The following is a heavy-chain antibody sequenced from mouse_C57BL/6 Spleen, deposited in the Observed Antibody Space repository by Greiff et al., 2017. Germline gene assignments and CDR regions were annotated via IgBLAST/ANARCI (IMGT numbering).Heavy chain of an antibody. J-gene: IGHJ3*01. D-gene: IGHD2-12*01. V-gene: IGHV5-17*01. CDR3: AGPYSNDEVWFAY. Sequence: EVNVVESGGGLVKPGASLKLSCAASGFTFSDYGMHWVRQAPGKGLEWVAYISSGSSTIYYADTVKGRFTISRDNAKNTLFLQMTSPRSEDTAMYYCAGPYSNDEVWFAYWGQGTLVTVSA. CDR1: GFTFSDYG. CDR2: ISSGSSTI.